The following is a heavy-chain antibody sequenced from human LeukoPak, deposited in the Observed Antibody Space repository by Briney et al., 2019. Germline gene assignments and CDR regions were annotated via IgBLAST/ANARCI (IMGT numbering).Heavy chain of an antibody. D-gene: IGHD3-10*01. CDR2: ISSSSSYI. V-gene: IGHV3-21*05. CDR1: GFTFSSYE. J-gene: IGHJ6*03. Sequence: PGGSLRLSCAASGFTFSSYEMNWVRQAPGKGLEWVSYISSSSSYIYYADSVKGRFTISRDNAKNSLYLQMNSLRAEDTALYYCARVARGDYYYYYMDVWGKGTTVTVSS. CDR3: ARVARGDYYYYYMDV.